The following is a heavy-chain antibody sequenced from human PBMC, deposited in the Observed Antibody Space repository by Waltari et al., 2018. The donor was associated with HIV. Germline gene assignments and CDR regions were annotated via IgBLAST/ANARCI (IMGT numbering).Heavy chain of an antibody. V-gene: IGHV4-34*01. J-gene: IGHJ2*01. D-gene: IGHD6-19*01. Sequence: QVQLQQWGAGLLKPSETLSLTCAVYGGSFSGYFWNWFRQPPGKGLEWIGEINHSGSTNYNPSLKSRVTISVDTSKNQFSLKVTSVTAADMAVYYCGRGWSSGFFDLWGRGTLVTVSS. CDR3: GRGWSSGFFDL. CDR2: INHSGST. CDR1: GGSFSGYF.